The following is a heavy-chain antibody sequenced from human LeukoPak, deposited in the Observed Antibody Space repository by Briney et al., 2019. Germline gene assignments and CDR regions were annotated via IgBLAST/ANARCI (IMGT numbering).Heavy chain of an antibody. Sequence: SETLSLTCTVSGGSISSSSYYWGWIRQPPGKGLEWIGSIYYSGSTNYNPSLKSRVTISVDTSKNQFSLKLSSVTAADTAVYYCARVGGSYYVFPDYWGQGTLVTVSS. CDR1: GGSISSSSYY. D-gene: IGHD1-26*01. CDR2: IYYSGST. CDR3: ARVGGSYYVFPDY. V-gene: IGHV4-39*07. J-gene: IGHJ4*02.